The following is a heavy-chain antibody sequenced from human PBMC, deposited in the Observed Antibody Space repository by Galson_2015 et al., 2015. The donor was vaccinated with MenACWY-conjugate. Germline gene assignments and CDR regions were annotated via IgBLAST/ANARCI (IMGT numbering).Heavy chain of an antibody. J-gene: IGHJ4*02. CDR2: IFPGDSGT. V-gene: IGHV5-51*01. Sequence: QSGAEVKKPGESLKISCKGSGYTFASYWIGWVRQMPGKGLEWMGIIFPGDSGTRYSPSFQGQVTISADKSVSTAYLQWSSLKASDTAMYYCARRSGYSSSWYYAYWGQGTLVTVSS. CDR1: GYTFASYW. CDR3: ARRSGYSSSWYYAY. D-gene: IGHD6-13*01.